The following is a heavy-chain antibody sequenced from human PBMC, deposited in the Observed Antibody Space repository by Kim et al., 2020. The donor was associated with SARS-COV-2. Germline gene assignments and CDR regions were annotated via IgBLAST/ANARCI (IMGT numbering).Heavy chain of an antibody. D-gene: IGHD2-21*02. Sequence: SVKVSCKASGGTFSSYAISWVRQAPGQGLEWMGGIIPIFGTANYAQKFQGRVTITADESTSTAYMELSSLRSEDTAVYYCARDLAYCGGDCYSDLFDYWGQGTLVTVSS. V-gene: IGHV1-69*13. CDR1: GGTFSSYA. J-gene: IGHJ4*02. CDR2: IIPIFGTA. CDR3: ARDLAYCGGDCYSDLFDY.